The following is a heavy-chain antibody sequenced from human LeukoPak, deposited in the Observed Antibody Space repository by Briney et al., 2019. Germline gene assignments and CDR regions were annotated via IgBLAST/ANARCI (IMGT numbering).Heavy chain of an antibody. CDR1: GFTFSSYS. CDR3: ARERRSYYDSRDFDY. Sequence: PGGSLRLSCAASGFTFSSYSMSWVRQAPGKGLEWVSYISSSSSTIYYADSVKGRFTISRDNSKNTLYLQMNSLRAEDTAVYYCARERRSYYDSRDFDYWGQGTLVTVSS. CDR2: ISSSSSTI. J-gene: IGHJ4*02. V-gene: IGHV3-48*01. D-gene: IGHD3-22*01.